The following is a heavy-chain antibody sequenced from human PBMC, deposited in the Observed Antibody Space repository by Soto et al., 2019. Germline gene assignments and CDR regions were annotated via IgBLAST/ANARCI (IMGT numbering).Heavy chain of an antibody. J-gene: IGHJ4*02. CDR3: ARESEDLTSNFDY. CDR1: GFTFTRYS. Sequence: LRLSCAASGFTFTRYSMNWIRQAPGKGLEWVSSISSTTNYIYYGDSMKGRFTISRDNAKNSLYLEMNSLRAEDTAVYYCARESEDLTSNFDYWGQGTLVTGS. V-gene: IGHV3-21*06. CDR2: ISSTTNYI.